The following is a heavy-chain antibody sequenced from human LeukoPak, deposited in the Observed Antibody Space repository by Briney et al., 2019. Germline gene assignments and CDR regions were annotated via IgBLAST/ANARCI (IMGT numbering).Heavy chain of an antibody. CDR1: GFTFSAYW. D-gene: IGHD3-10*01. CDR2: IKQDGNEE. J-gene: IGHJ3*02. V-gene: IGHV3-7*01. CDR3: ARDRVYYGSGIANAFDI. Sequence: GGSLRLSCAASGFTFSAYWVSWVRQAPGKGLEWVANIKQDGNEEYYVDSVKGRFTISRDNAKNSLYLQMNSLRAEDTAVYYCARDRVYYGSGIANAFDIWGQGTLVTVSS.